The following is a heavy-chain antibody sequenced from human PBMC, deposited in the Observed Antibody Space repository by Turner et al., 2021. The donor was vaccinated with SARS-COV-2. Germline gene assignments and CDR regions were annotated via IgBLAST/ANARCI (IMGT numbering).Heavy chain of an antibody. CDR3: ARHFRSAVAAVPFDF. J-gene: IGHJ4*02. D-gene: IGHD6-19*01. CDR2: VYYSGSA. V-gene: IGHV4-39*01. CDR1: GGSISTTQYY. Sequence: QLQLQESGPGVVKPSETLSLTCAVSGGSISTTQYYWGWIRQPPGEGLEWIGFVYYSGSAYYNPSLKSRVIISVDTSNNQLSLKLSSVTAADTAVYYCARHFRSAVAAVPFDFWGQGTLVTVSS.